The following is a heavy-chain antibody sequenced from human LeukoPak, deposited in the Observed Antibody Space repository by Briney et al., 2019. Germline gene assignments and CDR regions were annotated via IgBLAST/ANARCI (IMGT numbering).Heavy chain of an antibody. D-gene: IGHD2/OR15-2a*01. CDR3: ARDFYDGFALDY. Sequence: PGGSLRLSCAASGFTFSSYWMSWVRQAPGKGLEGVAFIFSSSTYIDYTDSVKGRFTISRDNARNSLYLQMDNLRAEDTGVYYCARDFYDGFALDYWGQGTLVTVSS. CDR1: GFTFSSYW. V-gene: IGHV3-21*03. CDR2: IFSSSTYI. J-gene: IGHJ4*02.